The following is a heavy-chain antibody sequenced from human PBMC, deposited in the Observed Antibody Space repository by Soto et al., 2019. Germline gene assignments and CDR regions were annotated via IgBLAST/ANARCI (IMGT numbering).Heavy chain of an antibody. CDR2: IYHSGST. D-gene: IGHD4-17*01. CDR1: GGSISSGGYS. V-gene: IGHV4-30-2*01. J-gene: IGHJ6*02. CDR3: ARAHYGDYGYGMDV. Sequence: QLQLQESGSGLVKPSQTLSLTCAVSGGSISSGGYSWSWIRQPPGKGLEWIGYIYHSGSTYYNPSLKSRVTISVDRSKNXFSLKLSSVTAADXXVYYCARAHYGDYGYGMDVWGQGTTVTVSS.